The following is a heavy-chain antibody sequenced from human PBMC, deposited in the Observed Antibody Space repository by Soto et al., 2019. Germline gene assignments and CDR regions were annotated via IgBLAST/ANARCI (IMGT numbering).Heavy chain of an antibody. V-gene: IGHV4-31*03. J-gene: IGHJ6*02. CDR3: ARDARQTSFYYYGMDV. CDR2: IYYSGST. Sequence: QVQLQESGPGLVKPSQTLSLTCTVSGGSISSGGYYWSWIRQHPGKGLEWIGYIYYSGSTYYNPSLKSRVTISVDTSKNQFSLKLSSVTAADTAVYYCARDARQTSFYYYGMDVWGQGTTVTVSS. CDR1: GGSISSGGYY.